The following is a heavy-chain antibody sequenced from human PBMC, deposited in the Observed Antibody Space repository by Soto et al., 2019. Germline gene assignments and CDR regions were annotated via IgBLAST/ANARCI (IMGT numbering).Heavy chain of an antibody. D-gene: IGHD6-13*01. CDR3: ANLAAARLVELDY. CDR1: GFTFSSYA. Sequence: GGSLRLSCAASGFTFSSYAMSWVRQAPGKGLEWVSAISGSGGSTYYADSVKGRFTISRDNSKNTLNLQMNSLRAEDMAVYYCANLAAARLVELDYWGQGTLVTVSS. V-gene: IGHV3-23*01. J-gene: IGHJ4*02. CDR2: ISGSGGST.